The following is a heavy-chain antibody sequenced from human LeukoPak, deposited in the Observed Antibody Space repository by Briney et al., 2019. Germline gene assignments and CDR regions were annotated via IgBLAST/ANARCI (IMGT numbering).Heavy chain of an antibody. CDR3: AKRGVVIRDILVGFHKEAYYFDS. CDR2: ISGSGGST. V-gene: IGHV3-23*01. J-gene: IGHJ4*02. CDR1: GITLSNYG. D-gene: IGHD2-15*01. Sequence: GGSLRLSCAVSGITLSNYGMSWVRQAPGKGLEWVAGISGSGGSTNYADSVKGRFTISRDNRKNTLYLQMNSLRVEDTAVYFCAKRGVVIRDILVGFHKEAYYFDSWGQGALVTVSS.